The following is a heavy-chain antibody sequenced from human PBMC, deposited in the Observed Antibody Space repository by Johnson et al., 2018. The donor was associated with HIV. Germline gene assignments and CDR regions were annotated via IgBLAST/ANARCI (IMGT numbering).Heavy chain of an antibody. CDR3: ASGGSRYSGSYLSDAFDI. D-gene: IGHD1-26*01. CDR1: GFTFDDYA. Sequence: VQLVESGGGLVQPGRSLRLSCAASGFTFDDYAMHWVRQAPGKGLEWVSGISWNSGSIGYADSVKGRFTISRDNAKNSLYLQMNSLRAEDTAVYYCASGGSRYSGSYLSDAFDIWG. J-gene: IGHJ3*02. CDR2: ISWNSGSI. V-gene: IGHV3-9*01.